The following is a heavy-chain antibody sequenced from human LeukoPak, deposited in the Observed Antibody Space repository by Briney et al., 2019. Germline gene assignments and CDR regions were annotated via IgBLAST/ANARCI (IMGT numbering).Heavy chain of an antibody. CDR1: GGSISSSSYY. V-gene: IGHV4-39*07. D-gene: IGHD6-19*01. Sequence: SETLSLTCIVSGGSISSSSYYWGWIRQPPGKGLEWIGSIYYSGSTYYNPSLKSRVTISVDTSKNQFSLKLSSVTAADTAVYYCARGNGYSSGWRDYYYGMDVWGQGTTVTVSS. CDR3: ARGNGYSSGWRDYYYGMDV. CDR2: IYYSGST. J-gene: IGHJ6*02.